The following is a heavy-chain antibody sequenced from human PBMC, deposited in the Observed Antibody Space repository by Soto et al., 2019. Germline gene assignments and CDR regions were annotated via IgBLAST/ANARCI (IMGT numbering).Heavy chain of an antibody. CDR2: INSDGSST. Sequence: GGSLRLSCAASGFTFSSYWMHWVRQAPGKGLVWVSRINSDGSSTSYADSVKGRFTISRDNAKNTLYLQMNSLRAEDTAVYYCARSKQWLVDPYYYYGMDVWGQGTTVTVSS. CDR3: ARSKQWLVDPYYYYGMDV. D-gene: IGHD6-19*01. CDR1: GFTFSSYW. J-gene: IGHJ6*02. V-gene: IGHV3-74*01.